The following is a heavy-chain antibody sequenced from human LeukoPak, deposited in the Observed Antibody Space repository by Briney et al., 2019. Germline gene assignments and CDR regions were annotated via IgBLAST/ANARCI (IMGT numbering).Heavy chain of an antibody. J-gene: IGHJ5*02. CDR2: IYYSGST. CDR1: GGSISSGSYY. V-gene: IGHV4-30-4*01. Sequence: SETLSLTCTVSGGSISSGSYYWSWIRQPPGKGLEWIGYIYYSGSTYYNPSLKSRVTISVDTSKNQFSLKLSSVTAADTAVYYCARDSVANWFDPWGQGTLVTVSS. CDR3: ARDSVANWFDP.